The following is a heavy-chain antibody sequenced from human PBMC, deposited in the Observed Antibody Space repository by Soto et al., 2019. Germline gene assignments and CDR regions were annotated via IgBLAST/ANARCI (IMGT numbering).Heavy chain of an antibody. CDR3: AQEVWSGPMDV. J-gene: IGHJ6*02. CDR1: GFTFSSYG. V-gene: IGHV3-30*18. Sequence: GGSLRLSCAASGFTFSSYGMHWVRQAPGKGLEWVAVISYDGSNKYYADSVKGRFTISRDNSKNTLYLQMNSLRAEDTAVYYCAQEVWSGPMDVWGQGTTVTVSS. CDR2: ISYDGSNK. D-gene: IGHD3-3*01.